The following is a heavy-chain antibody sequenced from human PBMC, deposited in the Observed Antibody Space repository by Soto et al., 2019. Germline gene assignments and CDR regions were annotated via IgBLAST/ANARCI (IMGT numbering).Heavy chain of an antibody. V-gene: IGHV1-18*01. CDR1: GYTFSNYG. Sequence: QVQLVQSGAEVKKPGASVTVSCNTSGYTFSNYGINWVRQAPGHGREWMGWISGYNGNRNYAQTVQGRVTMTTHTSTGTVYMELRSLKSDDTAIYYCSRFIMVGGWFDPNYYHGMDVWGQGTTVTVSS. CDR3: SRFIMVGGWFDPNYYHGMDV. D-gene: IGHD6-19*01. J-gene: IGHJ6*02. CDR2: ISGYNGNR.